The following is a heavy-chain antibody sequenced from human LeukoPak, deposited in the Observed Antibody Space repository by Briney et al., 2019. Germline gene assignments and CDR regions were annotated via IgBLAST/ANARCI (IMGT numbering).Heavy chain of an antibody. J-gene: IGHJ3*02. V-gene: IGHV3-21*01. CDR3: ARDQGKYYAFDI. CDR1: GFTFSSYS. D-gene: IGHD3-10*01. Sequence: PGGSLRLSCAASGFTFSSYSMNWVRQAPGKGLEWVSSISSSSSYIYYADSVRGRFTISRDNAKNSLYLQMNSLRAEDTAVYYCARDQGKYYAFDIWGQGTIVTVSS. CDR2: ISSSSSYI.